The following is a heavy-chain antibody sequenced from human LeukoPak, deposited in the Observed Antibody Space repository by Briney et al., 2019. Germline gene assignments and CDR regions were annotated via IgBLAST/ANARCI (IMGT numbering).Heavy chain of an antibody. CDR3: ATGGYGSGSYYSGAHFDY. Sequence: GASVTVSCKVSGYTLTELSMHWVRQAPGKGLEWKGGFDPEDGETIYAQKFQGRVTMTEDTSTDTAYMELSSLRSEDTAVYYCATGGYGSGSYYSGAHFDYWGQGTLVTVSS. J-gene: IGHJ4*02. CDR2: FDPEDGET. V-gene: IGHV1-24*01. D-gene: IGHD3-10*01. CDR1: GYTLTELS.